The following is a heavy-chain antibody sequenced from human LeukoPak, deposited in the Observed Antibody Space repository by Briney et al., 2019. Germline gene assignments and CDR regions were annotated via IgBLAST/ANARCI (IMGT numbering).Heavy chain of an antibody. CDR2: IIPIFGTA. D-gene: IGHD2-2*01. CDR3: AREASDCSSTSCYSGDY. CDR1: GGTFSSYA. V-gene: IGHV1-69*13. Sequence: SVKVSCKASGGTFSSYAISWVRQAPGQGLEWMGGIIPIFGTANYAQKFQGRVTITADESTSTAYMELSSLRSEDTAVYYSAREASDCSSTSCYSGDYWGQGTLVTVSS. J-gene: IGHJ4*02.